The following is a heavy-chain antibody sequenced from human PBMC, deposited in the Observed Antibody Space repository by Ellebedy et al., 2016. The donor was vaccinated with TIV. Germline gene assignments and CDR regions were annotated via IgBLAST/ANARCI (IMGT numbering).Heavy chain of an antibody. CDR2: INHSGST. J-gene: IGHJ5*02. CDR3: ARVVYSSGWYWFDP. V-gene: IGHV4-4*02. CDR1: GGSISSSNW. Sequence: SETLSLTCAVSGGSISSSNWWSWVRQPPGKGLEWIGEINHSGSTNYNPSLKSRVTISVDTSKNQFSLKLSSVTAADTAVYYCARVVYSSGWYWFDPWGQGTLVTVSS. D-gene: IGHD6-19*01.